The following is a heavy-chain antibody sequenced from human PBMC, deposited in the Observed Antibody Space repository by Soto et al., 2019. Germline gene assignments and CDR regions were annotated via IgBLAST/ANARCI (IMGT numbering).Heavy chain of an antibody. D-gene: IGHD2-15*01. CDR1: GGTFDNYA. CDR2: IIPMFETV. J-gene: IGHJ6*02. V-gene: IGHV1-69*13. CDR3: ARGLRTGNYGMDV. Sequence: SVKVSCKAPGGTFDNYAVSWVRQAPGQGLEWMGGIIPMFETVNYAQRFQGRLTIAADESTSTAYMELTSLTSADTAIYFCARGLRTGNYGMDVWGQGTTVTVSS.